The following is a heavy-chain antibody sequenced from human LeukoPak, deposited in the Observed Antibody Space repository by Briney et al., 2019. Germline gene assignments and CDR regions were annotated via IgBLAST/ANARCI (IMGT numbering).Heavy chain of an antibody. V-gene: IGHV3-33*06. Sequence: GGSLRLSCAASGFTFSSYGKHWVRQAPGKGLEWVAVIWYDGSNKYYADSVKGRFTISRDNSKNTLYLQMNSLRAEDTAVYYCAKDHSSSSGWFDPWGQGTLVTVSS. CDR2: IWYDGSNK. CDR1: GFTFSSYG. J-gene: IGHJ5*02. CDR3: AKDHSSSSGWFDP. D-gene: IGHD6-6*01.